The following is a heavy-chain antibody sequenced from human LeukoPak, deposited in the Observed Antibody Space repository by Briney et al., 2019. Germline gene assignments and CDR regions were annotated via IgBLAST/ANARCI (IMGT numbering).Heavy chain of an antibody. CDR2: ISGSGSST. J-gene: IGHJ6*02. Sequence: GGSLRLSCAASGFTFSSYAMSWVRQAPGKGLEWVSLISGSGSSTYYADSVKGRFTISRDNSKNTLYLQMNSLRAEDTAVYYCAKASCSGGSCCRAPSPSYHGMDVWGQGTTVTVSS. V-gene: IGHV3-23*01. CDR3: AKASCSGGSCCRAPSPSYHGMDV. D-gene: IGHD2-15*01. CDR1: GFTFSSYA.